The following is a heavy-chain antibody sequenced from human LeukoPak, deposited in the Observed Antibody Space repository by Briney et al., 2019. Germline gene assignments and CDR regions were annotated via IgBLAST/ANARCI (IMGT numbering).Heavy chain of an antibody. J-gene: IGHJ5*02. V-gene: IGHV1-2*02. CDR1: GYTFTGYY. CDR2: INPNSGGT. D-gene: IGHD5-24*01. Sequence: ASVKVSCKASGYTFTGYYIHWVRQAPGQGLEWMGWINPNSGGTNYAQKFQGRVTMTRDTSISTAYMELSRLRYDDTAVYYCARDLTPLEMATIEGWFDPWGQGTLVTVSS. CDR3: ARDLTPLEMATIEGWFDP.